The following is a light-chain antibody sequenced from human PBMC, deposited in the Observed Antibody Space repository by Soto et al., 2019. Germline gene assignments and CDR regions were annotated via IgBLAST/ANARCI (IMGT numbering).Light chain of an antibody. CDR2: DVS. V-gene: IGLV2-14*01. Sequence: QSVLTQPASVSGSPGQSITISCTGTSSDVGGYNYVSWYQQHPGKAPKLMIYDVSNRPSGVSNRFSGSKSGNTASLTISGLQAEDEADYYCSSYTSRSTLFGGGTKATVL. CDR3: SSYTSRSTL. CDR1: SSDVGGYNY. J-gene: IGLJ2*01.